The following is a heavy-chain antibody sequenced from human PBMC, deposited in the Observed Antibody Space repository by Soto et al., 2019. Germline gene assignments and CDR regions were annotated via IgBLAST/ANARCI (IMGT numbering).Heavy chain of an antibody. CDR2: INHSGST. CDR1: GGSFSGYY. V-gene: IGHV4-34*01. D-gene: IGHD3-10*01. Sequence: SETLSLTCAVYGGSFSGYYWSWIRQPPGKGLEWIGEINHSGSTNYNPSLKSRVTISVDTSKNQFSLKMSTVTAADTAVYYCARNGPPFGELLYCYFDYWGQGTLVTVSS. J-gene: IGHJ4*02. CDR3: ARNGPPFGELLYCYFDY.